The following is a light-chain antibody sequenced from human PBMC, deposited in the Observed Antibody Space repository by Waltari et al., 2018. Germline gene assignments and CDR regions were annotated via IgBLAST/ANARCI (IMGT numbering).Light chain of an antibody. CDR2: KAY. CDR1: LSISCW. J-gene: IGKJ3*01. CDR3: QQYKNYPFT. V-gene: IGKV1-5*03. Sequence: DIQMTQSPSTLSASVGDRVTITFRDSLSISCWLAWFQQKPGKAPKLLIYKAYILESGAPSSFSGSGSETEFTLTISSLQPDDFATYYCQQYKNYPFTFGPGTKVDIK.